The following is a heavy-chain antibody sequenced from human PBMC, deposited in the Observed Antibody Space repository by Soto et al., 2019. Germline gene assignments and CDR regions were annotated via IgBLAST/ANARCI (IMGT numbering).Heavy chain of an antibody. V-gene: IGHV4-4*07. CDR1: GGSISSYY. CDR3: ARGSIAAAGYYYYGMDV. J-gene: IGHJ6*02. D-gene: IGHD6-13*01. CDR2: IYTSGST. Sequence: QVQLQESGPGLVKPSETLSLTCTVSGGSISSYYWSWIRQPAVKGLEWIGRIYTSGSTNYNPSLKSRVTMSVDTSKNQFSLKLSSVTAADTAVYYCARGSIAAAGYYYYGMDVWGQGTTVTVSS.